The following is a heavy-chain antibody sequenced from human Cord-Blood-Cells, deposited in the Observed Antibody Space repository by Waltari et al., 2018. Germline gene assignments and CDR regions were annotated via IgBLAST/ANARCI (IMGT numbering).Heavy chain of an antibody. J-gene: IGHJ4*02. V-gene: IGHV1-2*02. CDR1: GSTLTDSD. Sequence: QVQLVLPGAEVKKPGASVKVSCTASGSTLTDSDMHWVRQAPGQGLEWMGWINPNSGGTNYAQKFQGRVTMTRDTSISTAYMELSRLRSDDTAVYYCARVSSGSYPPYFDYWGQGTLVTVSS. D-gene: IGHD3-10*01. CDR3: ARVSSGSYPPYFDY. CDR2: INPNSGGT.